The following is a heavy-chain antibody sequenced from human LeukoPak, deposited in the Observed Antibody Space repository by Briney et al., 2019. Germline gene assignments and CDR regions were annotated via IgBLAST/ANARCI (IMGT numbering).Heavy chain of an antibody. V-gene: IGHV3-23*01. CDR3: ARGSYCSGGSCHLFDY. D-gene: IGHD2-15*01. Sequence: TGGSLRLSCAASGFTFSSYAMSWVRQAPGKGLEWVSAISGSGGSTYYADSVKGRFTISRDNSKNSLYLQMNSLRAEDTAVYYCARGSYCSGGSCHLFDYWGQGTLVTVSS. J-gene: IGHJ4*02. CDR2: ISGSGGST. CDR1: GFTFSSYA.